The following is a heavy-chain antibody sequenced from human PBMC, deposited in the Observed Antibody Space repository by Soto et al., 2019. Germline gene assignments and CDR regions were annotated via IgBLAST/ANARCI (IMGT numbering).Heavy chain of an antibody. CDR2: IYPGDSDT. J-gene: IGHJ4*02. Sequence: EFLKISCKGSGYSFTRYWIGWVRQIPGKGLEWMGIIYPGDSDTRYSPSFQGQVTISADKSISTAYLQWSSLKASDTAMYYCATQYSYGYLGYFDYWGQGTLVTVSS. V-gene: IGHV5-51*01. CDR3: ATQYSYGYLGYFDY. D-gene: IGHD5-18*01. CDR1: GYSFTRYW.